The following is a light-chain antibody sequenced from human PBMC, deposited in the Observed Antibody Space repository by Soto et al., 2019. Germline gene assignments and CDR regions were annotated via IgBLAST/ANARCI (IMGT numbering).Light chain of an antibody. Sequence: ETVLTQSPGTLSLSPGERATLSCRASQSVSSNYLASYQQKRGQAPRLLIYGASSRATGIPDRFSGSGSGTDFTLTISRLEPEDFAVYYCQQYGNSPPETFGQGTRLEIK. CDR1: QSVSSNY. J-gene: IGKJ5*01. V-gene: IGKV3-20*01. CDR2: GAS. CDR3: QQYGNSPPET.